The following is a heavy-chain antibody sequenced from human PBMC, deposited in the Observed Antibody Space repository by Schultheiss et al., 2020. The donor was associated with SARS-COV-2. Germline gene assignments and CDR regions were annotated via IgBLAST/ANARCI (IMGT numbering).Heavy chain of an antibody. CDR3: ARSVGATRVDF. CDR1: GYSISSGYY. V-gene: IGHV4-38-2*01. D-gene: IGHD1-26*01. Sequence: SQTLSLTCAVSGYSISSGYYWGWIRQPPGKGLEWIGEINHSGRTNYNPSLKSRVTISVDTSKNQFSLKLSSVTAADTALYYCARSVGATRVDFWGQGTLVTVSS. CDR2: INHSGRT. J-gene: IGHJ4*02.